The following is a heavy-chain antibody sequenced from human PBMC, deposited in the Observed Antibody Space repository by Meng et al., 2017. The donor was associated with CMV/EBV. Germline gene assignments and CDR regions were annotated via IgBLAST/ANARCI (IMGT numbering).Heavy chain of an antibody. CDR2: SNAGNGNT. CDR3: ARDISSSYYYYGMDV. J-gene: IGHJ6*02. V-gene: IGHV1-3*02. Sequence: ASVKVSCKASGYTFTSYAMHWVRQAPGQRLEWMGWSNAGNGNTKYSQEFQGRVTITRDTSTSTAYMELNSLRAEDTAVYYCARDISSSYYYYGMDVWGQGTTVTVSS. CDR1: GYTFTSYA.